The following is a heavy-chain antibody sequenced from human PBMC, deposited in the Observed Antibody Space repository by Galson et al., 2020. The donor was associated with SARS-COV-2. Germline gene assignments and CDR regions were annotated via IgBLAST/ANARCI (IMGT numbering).Heavy chain of an antibody. CDR3: ARDHAYFDSWFDP. D-gene: IGHD3-9*01. Sequence: GESLKISCAASGFTFSSYWMHWVRQAPGKGLVWVSRINSDGSSTSYADSVKGRFTISRDNAQNTLYLQMNSLRAEDTAVYYCARDHAYFDSWFDPWGQGTLVTVSS. CDR1: GFTFSSYW. J-gene: IGHJ5*02. V-gene: IGHV3-74*01. CDR2: INSDGSST.